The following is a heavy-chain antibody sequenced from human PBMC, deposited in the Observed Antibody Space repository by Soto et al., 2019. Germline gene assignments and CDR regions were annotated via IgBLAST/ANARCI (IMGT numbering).Heavy chain of an antibody. Sequence: EVQLVESGGGLVQPGGSLRLSCAASGFTFSSYDMHWVRQATGKGLEWVSAIGTAGDTYYPGSVKGRFTISRENAKNSLYLQMNSLRAEDTAVYYCARDLRLDDYYYYGMDVWGQGTTVTVSS. CDR2: IGTAGDT. CDR3: ARDLRLDDYYYYGMDV. V-gene: IGHV3-13*01. D-gene: IGHD6-19*01. CDR1: GFTFSSYD. J-gene: IGHJ6*02.